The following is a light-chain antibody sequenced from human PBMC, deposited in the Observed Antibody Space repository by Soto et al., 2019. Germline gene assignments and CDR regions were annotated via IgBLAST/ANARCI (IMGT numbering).Light chain of an antibody. CDR1: SSDIGAYIY. CDR2: EVT. V-gene: IGLV2-14*01. J-gene: IGLJ1*01. CDR3: SSFSSAIAFV. Sequence: QSALTQPASVSASPGQSITISCTGTSSDIGAYIYISWYQQHPGKAPKLMIYEVTNRPSGISNRFSGSRSGNTASLSISGLQAEDEADYYCSSFSSAIAFVFGTGTKLTVL.